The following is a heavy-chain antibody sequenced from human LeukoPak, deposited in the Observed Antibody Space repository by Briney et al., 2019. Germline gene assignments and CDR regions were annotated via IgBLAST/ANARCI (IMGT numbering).Heavy chain of an antibody. CDR2: ICGSGGCT. CDR1: GFTFNTYA. J-gene: IGHJ4*02. V-gene: IGHV3-23*01. D-gene: IGHD6-19*01. Sequence: GGSLRLSCAASGFTFNTYAIYWVRQAPGKGLEWVSGICGSGGCTYYADSVKGRLTISRDNSKNTVYLQMNSLTADDTAVYYCAKTTVGYSSGRYPGWPADCWGQGTLVTVS. CDR3: AKTTVGYSSGRYPGWPADC.